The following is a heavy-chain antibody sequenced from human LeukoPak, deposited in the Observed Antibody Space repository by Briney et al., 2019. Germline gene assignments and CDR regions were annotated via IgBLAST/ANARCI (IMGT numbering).Heavy chain of an antibody. CDR2: IKQDGSEK. D-gene: IGHD3-22*01. CDR1: GFTFSSYW. Sequence: GGSLRLSCAASGFTFSSYWMSWVRQAPGKGQEWVANIKQDGSEKYYVDSVKGRFTISRDNAKNSLYLQMNSLRAEDTAVYYCAREGHYYDSSGYYEGFLVPHYYFDYWGQGTLVTVSS. V-gene: IGHV3-7*01. J-gene: IGHJ4*02. CDR3: AREGHYYDSSGYYEGFLVPHYYFDY.